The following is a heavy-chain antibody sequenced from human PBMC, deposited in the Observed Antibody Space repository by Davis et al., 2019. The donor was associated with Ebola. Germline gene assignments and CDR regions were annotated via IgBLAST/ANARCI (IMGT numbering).Heavy chain of an antibody. Sequence: AASVKVSCKASGYTFTSYDINCVRQATGQGLEWMGWMNPNSGNTDYAQKLQGRVTMTTDTSTSTAYMELRSLRSDDTAVYYCARDGVAAPFGDYYYGMDVWGQGTTVTVSS. CDR2: MNPNSGNT. CDR1: GYTFTSYD. D-gene: IGHD3-10*01. V-gene: IGHV1-8*01. CDR3: ARDGVAAPFGDYYYGMDV. J-gene: IGHJ6*02.